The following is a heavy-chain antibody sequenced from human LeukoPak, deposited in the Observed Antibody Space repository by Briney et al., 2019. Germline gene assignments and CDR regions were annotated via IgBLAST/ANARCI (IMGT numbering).Heavy chain of an antibody. CDR1: GFSFSSYS. CDR3: ARDEYYDSSGYTS. V-gene: IGHV3-48*01. Sequence: GGSLRLSCAASGFSFSSYSMTWVRQPPGKGLEWLSYISSSSTTIYYADSVKGRFTISRDNAKNSLYLQMNSLRAEATATYYCARDEYYDSSGYTSWGEGGLVTVSS. CDR2: ISSSSTTI. D-gene: IGHD3-22*01. J-gene: IGHJ4*02.